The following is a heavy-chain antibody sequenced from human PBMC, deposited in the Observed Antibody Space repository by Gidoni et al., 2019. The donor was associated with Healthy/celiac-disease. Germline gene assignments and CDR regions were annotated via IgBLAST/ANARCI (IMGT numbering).Heavy chain of an antibody. V-gene: IGHV5-51*03. CDR1: GYSCTSYW. D-gene: IGHD3-10*01. CDR2: IYPGDSDT. Sequence: EVQLVQSGAEVKKPGESPKIPCKGSGYSCTSYWIGWVRQMPGKGLEWMGIIYPGDSDTRYSPSFQGQVTISADKSISTAYLQWSSLKASDTAMYYCARVAYGSRYYFDYWGQGTLVTVSS. J-gene: IGHJ4*02. CDR3: ARVAYGSRYYFDY.